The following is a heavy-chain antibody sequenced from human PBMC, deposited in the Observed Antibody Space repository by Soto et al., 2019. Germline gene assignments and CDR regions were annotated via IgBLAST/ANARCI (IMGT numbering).Heavy chain of an antibody. D-gene: IGHD1-26*01. V-gene: IGHV3-23*01. CDR1: GFIFENFG. J-gene: IGHJ5*02. CDR2: ISGSGFKK. Sequence: GGSLSLSCAPSGFIFENFGMSWVRQAPGKGLEWISSISGSGFKKYYADSVKGRFTISRDNSKSTVYLELNNLSAEDTAVYHCAKNQGVELVPLATVDWFDPWGQGSVVTVSS. CDR3: AKNQGVELVPLATVDWFDP.